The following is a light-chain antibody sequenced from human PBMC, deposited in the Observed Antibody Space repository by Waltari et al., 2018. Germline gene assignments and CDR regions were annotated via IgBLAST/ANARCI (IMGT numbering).Light chain of an antibody. J-gene: IGKJ2*01. Sequence: RARQSLAKRYLAWYQQKPGQAPGVLIYCASSKAGSIPDMFSGSGSATDVTLTISRLEPDDFAVYYCQQYGSSVMYTFGQGTKLEIK. CDR1: QSLAKRY. CDR3: QQYGSSVMYT. CDR2: CAS. V-gene: IGKV3-20*01.